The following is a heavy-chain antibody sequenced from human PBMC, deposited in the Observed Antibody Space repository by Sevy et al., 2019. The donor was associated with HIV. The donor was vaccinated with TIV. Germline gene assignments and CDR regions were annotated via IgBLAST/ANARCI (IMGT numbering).Heavy chain of an antibody. D-gene: IGHD2-15*01. CDR3: AKDQAVLVGDAFDL. Sequence: AGSLRLSCAASEITLSNYAMNWVRQAPGRELEWVSAISGSGGSTYYADSVKGRFTISRDNSKNTLSLQMHSLRGEDTAVYYCAKDQAVLVGDAFDLWGQGTMVTVSS. J-gene: IGHJ3*01. CDR1: EITLSNYA. V-gene: IGHV3-23*01. CDR2: ISGSGGST.